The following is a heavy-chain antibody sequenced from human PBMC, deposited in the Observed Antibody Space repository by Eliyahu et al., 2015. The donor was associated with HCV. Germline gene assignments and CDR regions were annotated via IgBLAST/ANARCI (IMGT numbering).Heavy chain of an antibody. V-gene: IGHV4-59*01. Sequence: QVQLQESGPGLVKPSETLSLTCTVSGDSMSNYYWTWIRQSPGKGPEWIGYIYYSGSTKYNPSLKSRVTISLDRSKNQFSLKLSSVTAADTAVYYCAIDRSGYNWFDPWGQGTLVTVSP. CDR1: GDSMSNYY. J-gene: IGHJ5*02. D-gene: IGHD3-22*01. CDR3: AIDRSGYNWFDP. CDR2: IYYSGST.